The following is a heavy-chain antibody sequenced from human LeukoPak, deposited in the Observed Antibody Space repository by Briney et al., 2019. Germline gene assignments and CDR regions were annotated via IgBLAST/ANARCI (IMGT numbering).Heavy chain of an antibody. D-gene: IGHD3-22*01. V-gene: IGHV3-11*05. CDR2: ISSSSSST. Sequence: PGGSLRLSCVASGFTFSDYYMSWIRQAPGKGLEWISYISSSSSSTNYADSVKGRFTISRDNPKNSLYLLMNSLRAEDTAMYYCARDFTHRSSEANYWGQGTLVTVSS. J-gene: IGHJ4*02. CDR1: GFTFSDYY. CDR3: ARDFTHRSSEANY.